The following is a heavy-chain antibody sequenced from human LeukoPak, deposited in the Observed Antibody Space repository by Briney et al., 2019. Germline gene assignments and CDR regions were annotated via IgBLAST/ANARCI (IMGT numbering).Heavy chain of an antibody. V-gene: IGHV3-48*01. CDR2: ISSSSSTI. CDR1: RFTFSSYS. D-gene: IGHD6-13*01. CDR3: ASGYSSSCDY. J-gene: IGHJ4*02. Sequence: PGGSLRLSCAASRFTFSSYSMNWVRQAPGKGLEWVSYISSSSSTIDYADSVKGRFTISRDNARNSLYLQMNSLRAEDTAVYYCASGYSSSCDYWGLGTLVTVSS.